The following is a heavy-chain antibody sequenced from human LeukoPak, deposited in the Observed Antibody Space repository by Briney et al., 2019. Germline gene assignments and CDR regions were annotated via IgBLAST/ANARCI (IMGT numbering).Heavy chain of an antibody. CDR1: GFPFSIRDW. CDR3: ARVAAAGTGIFVNFDDSMDI. J-gene: IGHJ6*03. CDR2: IKQEGSKK. D-gene: IGHD6-13*01. V-gene: IGHV3-7*01. Sequence: GGSLRLSCVASGFPFSIRDWMTWVRQAPGEGLEWVANIKQEGSKKNYVDSVTGRFTLSRVHAKNSSDLQMNRLRGEDRSVFFCARVAAAGTGIFVNFDDSMDIWGKGTTVTISS.